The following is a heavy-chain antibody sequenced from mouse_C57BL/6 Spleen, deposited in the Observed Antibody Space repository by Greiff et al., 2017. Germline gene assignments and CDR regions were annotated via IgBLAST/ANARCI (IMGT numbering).Heavy chain of an antibody. Sequence: QVQLKESGPGLVAPSQSLSITCTVSGFSLTSYAISWVRQPPGKGLEWLGVIWTGGGTHYNSALKSRLSISKDNSKSQVFLKMNSLQTDNTARYYCARTQITTVVDTEGHYFDYWGQGTTLTVSS. CDR3: ARTQITTVVDTEGHYFDY. D-gene: IGHD1-1*01. J-gene: IGHJ2*01. CDR1: GFSLTSYA. CDR2: IWTGGGT. V-gene: IGHV2-9-1*01.